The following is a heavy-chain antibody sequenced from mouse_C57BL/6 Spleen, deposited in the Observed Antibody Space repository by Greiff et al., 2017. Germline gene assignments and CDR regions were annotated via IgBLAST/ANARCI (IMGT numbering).Heavy chain of an antibody. D-gene: IGHD2-4*01. V-gene: IGHV1-55*01. J-gene: IGHJ3*01. CDR1: GYTFTSYW. CDR3: ARRITTRRAWFAY. CDR2: IYPGSGST. Sequence: VQLQQPGAELVKPGASVKMSCKASGYTFTSYWITWVKQRPGQGLEWIGDIYPGSGSTNYNEKFKSKATLTVDTSSSTAYMQRSSLTSEDSAVYYCARRITTRRAWFAYWGQGTLVTVSA.